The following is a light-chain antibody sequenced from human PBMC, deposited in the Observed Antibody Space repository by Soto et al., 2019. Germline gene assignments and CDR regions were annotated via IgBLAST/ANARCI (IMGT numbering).Light chain of an antibody. Sequence: ERVMTQSPATLSVSPGERATLSCRASQSVGSNLAWYQQKPGQAPRLLIFGASSWATGVQARFSGSGSGTEVTLTINSLHSEDYAVYFCQQYDTLHLTFGPGTKVHI. CDR1: QSVGSN. V-gene: IGKV3-15*01. CDR3: QQYDTLHLT. J-gene: IGKJ3*01. CDR2: GAS.